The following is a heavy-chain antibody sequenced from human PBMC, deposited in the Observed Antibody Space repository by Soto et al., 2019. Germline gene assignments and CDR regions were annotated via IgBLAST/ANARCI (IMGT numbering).Heavy chain of an antibody. CDR3: AREGYSYGTYFDY. J-gene: IGHJ4*02. CDR1: GFTLSRSW. CDR2: IKRDGSEK. V-gene: IGHV3-7*01. D-gene: IGHD5-18*01. Sequence: GGSLRLSCAASGFTLSRSWMSWVRQAPGKGLEWVANIKRDGSEKYYVGSVKGRFTISRDNAKNSLYLQMNSLRAEDTAVYYCAREGYSYGTYFDYWGQGTLVTVSS.